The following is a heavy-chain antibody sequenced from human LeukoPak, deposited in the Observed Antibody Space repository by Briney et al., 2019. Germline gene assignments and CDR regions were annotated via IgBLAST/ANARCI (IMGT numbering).Heavy chain of an antibody. Sequence: PGGSLRLSCAASGFNFNIYAMSWVRQAPGKGPEWVSGITDSGGNTYYADSVKGRFTISRDNSKKILYLQMNTLRVEDTAIYYCAKASWVSNTDAVRWGQGTLVTVFS. CDR1: GFNFNIYA. D-gene: IGHD1/OR15-1a*01. V-gene: IGHV3-23*01. J-gene: IGHJ4*02. CDR3: AKASWVSNTDAVR. CDR2: ITDSGGNT.